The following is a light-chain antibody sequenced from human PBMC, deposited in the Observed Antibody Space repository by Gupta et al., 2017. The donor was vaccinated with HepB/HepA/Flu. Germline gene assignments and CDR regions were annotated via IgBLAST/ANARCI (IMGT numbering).Light chain of an antibody. V-gene: IGKV4-1*01. Sequence: DIVLTQSPDSLAVSLGERATINCKSSQSIIFASNDRSYLSWYQQKPGQSPNLLIYWASSRESGVPDRFSGSGSGTHFTLTISNLQAEDVAIYYCQQAVRAPPTFGQGTKVEIK. CDR3: QQAVRAPPT. CDR1: QSIIFASNDRSY. CDR2: WAS. J-gene: IGKJ1*01.